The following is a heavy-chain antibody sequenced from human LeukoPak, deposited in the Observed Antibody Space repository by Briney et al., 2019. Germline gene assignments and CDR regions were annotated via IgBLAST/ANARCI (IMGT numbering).Heavy chain of an antibody. CDR3: VSPGVYYDSSGYYPFDY. J-gene: IGHJ4*02. D-gene: IGHD3-22*01. CDR1: VYTFTSYD. Sequence: ASVTVSCKASVYTFTSYDINWVRQATGQGLEWMGWMNPNSGNTGYAQKFQGRVTMTRNTSIRTAYTELSSLRSEDTAVYYCVSPGVYYDSSGYYPFDYWGQGTLVTVSS. CDR2: MNPNSGNT. V-gene: IGHV1-8*01.